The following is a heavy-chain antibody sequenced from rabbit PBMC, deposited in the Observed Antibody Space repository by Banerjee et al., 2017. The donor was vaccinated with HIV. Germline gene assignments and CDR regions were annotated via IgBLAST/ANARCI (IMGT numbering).Heavy chain of an antibody. J-gene: IGHJ4*01. Sequence: QSLEESGGDLVTPGGTLPLTCTASGFTISSYHMCWVRQAPGKGLEWIACIYVDIRGDTYYASWAKGRFPISKASCTTVTLQMTSLTAADTASYFCARDLAAVIGWNFDLWGPGTLVTVS. CDR2: IYVDIRGDT. CDR3: ARDLAAVIGWNFDL. V-gene: IGHV1S40*01. CDR1: GFTISSYH. D-gene: IGHD1-1*01.